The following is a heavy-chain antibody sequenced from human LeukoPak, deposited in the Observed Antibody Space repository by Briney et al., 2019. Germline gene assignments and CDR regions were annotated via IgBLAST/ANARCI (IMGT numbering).Heavy chain of an antibody. Sequence: PGGSLRLSCAASGFTFSVYWMSWVRQAPGKGLEWVANIKQDGSEEYYVDSVKGRFTISRDNAKNSLYLQMNSLRAEDTAVYYCARVLYDSSGFYSGAFDYWGQGTLVTVSS. CDR3: ARVLYDSSGFYSGAFDY. V-gene: IGHV3-7*03. CDR1: GFTFSVYW. J-gene: IGHJ4*02. D-gene: IGHD3-22*01. CDR2: IKQDGSEE.